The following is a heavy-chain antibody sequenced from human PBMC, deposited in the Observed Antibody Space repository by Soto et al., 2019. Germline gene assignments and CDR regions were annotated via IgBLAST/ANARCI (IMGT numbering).Heavy chain of an antibody. CDR3: ATVAPALDQ. D-gene: IGHD2-2*01. V-gene: IGHV3-11*01. J-gene: IGHJ4*02. Sequence: PGRPLTLSRAASEFTFSDYYMSSIRHAPGKGLKWVSYISSSGRTIYYADSVKGRFTISRDTAKNSLYLQMNSLRAEDTAVYYCATVAPALDQRAQRTPLTVSS. CDR1: EFTFSDYY. CDR2: ISSSGRTI.